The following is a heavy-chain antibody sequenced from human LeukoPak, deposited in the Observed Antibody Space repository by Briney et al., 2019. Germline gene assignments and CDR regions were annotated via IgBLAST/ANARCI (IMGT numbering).Heavy chain of an antibody. J-gene: IGHJ6*02. Sequence: PGGSLRLSCAASGFTFSSYGMHWVRQAPGKGLEWVAFIRYDGSNKYYADSVKGRFTISRDNSKNTLYLQMNSLRAEDTAVYYCAGSIDVLLWFGELSGPERPYGMDVWGQGTTVTVSS. CDR1: GFTFSSYG. D-gene: IGHD3-10*01. V-gene: IGHV3-30*02. CDR3: AGSIDVLLWFGELSGPERPYGMDV. CDR2: IRYDGSNK.